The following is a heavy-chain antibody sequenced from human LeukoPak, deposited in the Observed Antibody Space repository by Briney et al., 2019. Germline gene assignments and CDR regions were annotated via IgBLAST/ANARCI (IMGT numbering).Heavy chain of an antibody. CDR2: INFDGSST. CDR3: ARGITGMYYYDP. Sequence: GGSLRLSCTASGFTFSSHWMHWVRQAPGKGLVWVSRINFDGSSTNYADSVKGRFTISRDNAKDTLYLQINTLRAEDTAVYYCARGITGMYYYDPWGQGTLVTVSS. V-gene: IGHV3-74*01. CDR1: GFTFSSHW. J-gene: IGHJ5*02. D-gene: IGHD3-10*01.